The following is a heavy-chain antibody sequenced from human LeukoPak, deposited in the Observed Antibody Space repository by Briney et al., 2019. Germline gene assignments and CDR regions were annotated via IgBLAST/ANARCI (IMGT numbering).Heavy chain of an antibody. D-gene: IGHD3-22*01. J-gene: IGHJ4*02. Sequence: SETLSLTCTVSGGSISSYYWSWIRQPAGKGLEWIGRVYASGSTNYNPSLKSRVTMSVDTSTNQFSLNLSSVIAADTAVYYCAREAPSYYYDRSGYPPFDYWGQGTLVTVSS. CDR2: VYASGST. V-gene: IGHV4-4*07. CDR1: GGSISSYY. CDR3: AREAPSYYYDRSGYPPFDY.